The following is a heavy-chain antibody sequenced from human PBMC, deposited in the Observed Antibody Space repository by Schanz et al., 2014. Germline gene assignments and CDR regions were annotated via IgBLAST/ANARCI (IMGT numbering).Heavy chain of an antibody. CDR2: ISRDGGTT. Sequence: DVQLLESGGGLVQPGGSLRLSCVASGLTFDDYAMHWVRQVPGKGLEWVSLISRDGGTTYYADSVKGRFTISRDNSKNSLYLQMNSLRAEDTALYYCAKDKYYGSGTYNFFDYWGQGTLVTVSS. CDR1: GLTFDDYA. CDR3: AKDKYYGSGTYNFFDY. D-gene: IGHD3-10*01. J-gene: IGHJ4*02. V-gene: IGHV3-43D*03.